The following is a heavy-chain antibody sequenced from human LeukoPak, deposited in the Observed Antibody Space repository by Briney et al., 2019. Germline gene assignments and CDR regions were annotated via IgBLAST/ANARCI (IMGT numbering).Heavy chain of an antibody. Sequence: GASVKVPCKASGGTFSSYAISWVRQAPGQGLEWMGGIIPIFGTANYAQKFQGRVTITADESTSTAYMELSSLRSEDTAVYYCARAKIYYDFWSGYYNLTHFDYWGQGTLVTVSS. J-gene: IGHJ4*02. CDR2: IIPIFGTA. CDR3: ARAKIYYDFWSGYYNLTHFDY. D-gene: IGHD3-3*01. CDR1: GGTFSSYA. V-gene: IGHV1-69*01.